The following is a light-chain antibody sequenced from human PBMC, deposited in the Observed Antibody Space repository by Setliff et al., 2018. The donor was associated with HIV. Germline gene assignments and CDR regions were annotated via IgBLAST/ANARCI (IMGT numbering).Light chain of an antibody. CDR1: RSDVGDHDY. CDR2: AVN. V-gene: IGLV2-14*03. CDR3: SSHRSTTTLEG. Sequence: QSALAQPASVSGSPGQSIIISCTASRSDVGDHDYVAWYPQHTGKAPILLIYAVNYRPSVSATRFSGSKSGNTASLTISGLQAEDEADYYCSSHRSTTTLEGVGTGTKV. J-gene: IGLJ1*01.